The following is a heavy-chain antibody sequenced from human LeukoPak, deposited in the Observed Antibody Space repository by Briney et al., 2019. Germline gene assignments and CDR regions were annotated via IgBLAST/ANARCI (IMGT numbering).Heavy chain of an antibody. CDR1: GYTFTGYF. CDR3: ARGREYNYGKEASFDY. D-gene: IGHD5-18*01. Sequence: ASVKVSCKPSGYTFTGYFTHWVRQAPGQGLEWMGWINPNSGGTNYAQKFQGRVTMTRDTSISTAYMELSRLRSDDTAVYYCARGREYNYGKEASFDYWGQGTLVTVSS. V-gene: IGHV1-2*02. J-gene: IGHJ4*02. CDR2: INPNSGGT.